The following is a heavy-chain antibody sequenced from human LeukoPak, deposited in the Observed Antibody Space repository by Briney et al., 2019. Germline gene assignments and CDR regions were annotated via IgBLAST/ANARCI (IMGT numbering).Heavy chain of an antibody. CDR2: ISSSGSTI. Sequence: PGGSLRLSCAASGFTFSSYEMNWVRQAPGKGLEWVSYISSSGSTIYYADSVKGRFTISRDNAKNTLYLQMSSLRAEDTAVYYCARDFLHLGGWGQGTMVTVSS. CDR1: GFTFSSYE. J-gene: IGHJ3*01. CDR3: ARDFLHLGG. D-gene: IGHD3-16*01. V-gene: IGHV3-48*03.